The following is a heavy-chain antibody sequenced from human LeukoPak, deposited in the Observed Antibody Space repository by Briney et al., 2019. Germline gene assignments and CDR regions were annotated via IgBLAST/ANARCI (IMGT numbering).Heavy chain of an antibody. CDR1: GGSISSGGYY. CDR2: IYYSGNT. CDR3: ARDNMRSYLDY. Sequence: SQTLSLTCTVSGGSISSGGYYWSWIRQHPGKGLEWIGYIYYSGNTFYNPSLKSRVTLSVDTSKNQFSLNLSSVTAADTAVYLCARDNMRSYLDYWGQGTLVTVST. D-gene: IGHD3-16*02. V-gene: IGHV4-31*03. J-gene: IGHJ4*02.